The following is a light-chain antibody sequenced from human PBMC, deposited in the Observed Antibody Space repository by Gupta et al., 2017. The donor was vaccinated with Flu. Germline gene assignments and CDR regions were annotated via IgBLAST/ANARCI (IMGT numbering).Light chain of an antibody. J-gene: IGLJ3*02. CDR2: QDT. CDR1: KLGDKY. CDR3: QAWDSRV. Sequence: SYELTQPPSVSVSPGQTASITCSGDKLGDKYVCWYQQKTGQSPVLVIYQDTKRPSGIPERFSGSNSGNTATLPISGTQIMDEADYDCQAWDSRVFGGGTKLTVL. V-gene: IGLV3-1*01.